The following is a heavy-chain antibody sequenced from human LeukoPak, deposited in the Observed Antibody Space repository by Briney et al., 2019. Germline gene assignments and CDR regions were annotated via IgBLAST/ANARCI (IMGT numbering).Heavy chain of an antibody. V-gene: IGHV3-53*01. CDR1: GFTFSSYA. J-gene: IGHJ4*02. CDR2: IYSGGST. Sequence: GGSLRLSCAASGFTFSSYAMHWVRQAPGKGLEWVSVIYSGGSTYYADSVKGRFTISRDNSKNTLYLQMNSLRAEDTAVYYCARSADHDYWGQGTLVTVSS. D-gene: IGHD3-3*01. CDR3: ARSADHDY.